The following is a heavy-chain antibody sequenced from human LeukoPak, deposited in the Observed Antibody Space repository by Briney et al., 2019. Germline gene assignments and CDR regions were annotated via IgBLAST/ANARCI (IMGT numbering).Heavy chain of an antibody. D-gene: IGHD5-18*01. CDR1: GFPFETNA. CDR3: AKDWIQFNQVFDCFDS. CDR2: IGNTET. J-gene: IGHJ4*02. Sequence: GGSLRLSCATSGFPFETNAMSWVRQAPGKGLEWVATIGNTETFYADSVTGRFTISRDNSKNTVNLQMNRLRVEDTAIYYCAKDWIQFNQVFDCFDSWGQGTLVTVSS. V-gene: IGHV3-23*01.